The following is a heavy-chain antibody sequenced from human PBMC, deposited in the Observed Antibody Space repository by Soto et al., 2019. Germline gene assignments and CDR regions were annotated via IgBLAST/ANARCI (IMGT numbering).Heavy chain of an antibody. J-gene: IGHJ6*03. CDR2: ISGSGGST. V-gene: IGHV3-23*01. CDR3: ARSLVRFFVLLYMDV. Sequence: PGGSLRLSCAASGFTFSSYAMSWVRQAPGKGLEWVSAISGSGGSTYYADSVKGRFTISRDNSKNTLYLQMNSLRAEDTAVYYCARSLVRFFVLLYMDVWGKGTTVTVSS. D-gene: IGHD3-3*01. CDR1: GFTFSSYA.